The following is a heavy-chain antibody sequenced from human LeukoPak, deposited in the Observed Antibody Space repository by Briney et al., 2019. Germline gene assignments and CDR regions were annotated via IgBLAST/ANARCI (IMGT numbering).Heavy chain of an antibody. D-gene: IGHD3-3*01. CDR1: GGSFSGYY. CDR2: INHSGST. J-gene: IGHJ4*02. CDR3: ARGTIFGVVISLFYFDY. V-gene: IGHV4-34*01. Sequence: SETLSLTCAVYGGSFSGYYWSWIRQPPGKGLEWIGEINHSGSTNYNPSLKSRVTISVDTSKNQFSLKLSSVTAADTAVYYCARGTIFGVVISLFYFDYWGQGTLVTVSS.